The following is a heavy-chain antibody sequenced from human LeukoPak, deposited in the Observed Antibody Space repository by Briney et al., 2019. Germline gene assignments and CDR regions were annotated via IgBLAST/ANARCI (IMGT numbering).Heavy chain of an antibody. J-gene: IGHJ3*02. Sequence: QTGGSLRLSCAASGFTFSSYWMSWVRQAPGKGLEWVANIKQDGSEKYYVDSVKGRFTISRDNAKNSLYLQMNSLRAEDTAVYYCARDRSGRGDAFDIWGQGTMVTVSS. CDR1: GFTFSSYW. V-gene: IGHV3-7*01. CDR2: IKQDGSEK. D-gene: IGHD3-3*01. CDR3: ARDRSGRGDAFDI.